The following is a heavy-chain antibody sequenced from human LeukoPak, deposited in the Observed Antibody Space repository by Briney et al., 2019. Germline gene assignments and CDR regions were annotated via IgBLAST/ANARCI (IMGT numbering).Heavy chain of an antibody. D-gene: IGHD3-22*01. CDR1: GFTFSSYA. Sequence: PGRSLRLSCAASGFTFSSYAMHWVRQAPGKGLEWVAVISYDGSNKYYADSVKGRFTISRDNSKNTLYLQMNSLRAEDTAVYYCARDTDSSGYYYVGNYFDYRGQGTLVTVSS. CDR3: ARDTDSSGYYYVGNYFDY. CDR2: ISYDGSNK. V-gene: IGHV3-30-3*01. J-gene: IGHJ4*02.